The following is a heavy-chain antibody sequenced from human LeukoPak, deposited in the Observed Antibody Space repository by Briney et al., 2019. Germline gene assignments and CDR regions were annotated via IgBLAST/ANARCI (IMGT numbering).Heavy chain of an antibody. D-gene: IGHD6-19*01. V-gene: IGHV4-38-2*01. CDR1: VYSIRSGYY. Sequence: SETLSLTCAVSVYSIRSGYYWGWIRQPPGKGLEWIGSIYHSGSTYYNPSLKSRVTISVDPSKNQFSLKLSSVTAADTAVYYCARQFEQWLVPGEFDYWGQGTLVTVSS. J-gene: IGHJ4*02. CDR2: IYHSGST. CDR3: ARQFEQWLVPGEFDY.